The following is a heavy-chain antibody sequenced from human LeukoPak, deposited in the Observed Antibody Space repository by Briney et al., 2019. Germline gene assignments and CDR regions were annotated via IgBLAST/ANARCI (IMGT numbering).Heavy chain of an antibody. CDR2: MNPKSGNT. D-gene: IGHD2-15*01. CDR1: VYTFTNYD. J-gene: IGHJ5*02. V-gene: IGHV1-8*01. Sequence: GASVNVSCKSSVYTFTNYDINWVRQATGQGPEWMGWMNPKSGNTGYAQKFQGRVTMTRNTSISTAYMELSSLRSDDTAVYYCARDQDIVVVVAALRQREMGGFDPWGQGTLVTVSS. CDR3: ARDQDIVVVVAALRQREMGGFDP.